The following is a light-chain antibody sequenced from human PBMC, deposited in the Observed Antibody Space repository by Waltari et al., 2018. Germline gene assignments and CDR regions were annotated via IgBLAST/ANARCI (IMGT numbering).Light chain of an antibody. CDR2: WAS. CDR3: QQYYATPRT. CDR1: QSVFYSSNNRNY. V-gene: IGKV4-1*01. Sequence: IVMTQSPDFLAVSLGERATINCKSSQSVFYSSNNRNYLGWYQHKAGQPPKLLIYWASTRESGVPDRFSGSGSGTDFTLTISNLQAEDVAVYYCQQYYATPRTFGQGTKVAIK. J-gene: IGKJ1*01.